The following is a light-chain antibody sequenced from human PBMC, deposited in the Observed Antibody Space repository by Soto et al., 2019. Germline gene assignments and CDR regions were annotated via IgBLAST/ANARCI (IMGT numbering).Light chain of an antibody. J-gene: IGKJ1*01. CDR2: GAS. Sequence: EIVMTQSPATLSVSLGERATLSCRASQRISSNLAWYQQKPGQAPRLLIYGASTRATGIPARFSGSGSGTEFTLTISSLQSEDFALYYCQQYNNWPPWTFGQGTQVESK. CDR3: QQYNNWPPWT. V-gene: IGKV3-15*01. CDR1: QRISSN.